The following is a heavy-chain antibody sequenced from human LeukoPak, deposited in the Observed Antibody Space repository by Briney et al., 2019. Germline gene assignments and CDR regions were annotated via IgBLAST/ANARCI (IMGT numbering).Heavy chain of an antibody. CDR2: ISSGSSYI. CDR1: GFTFSGYS. D-gene: IGHD4-17*01. CDR3: ARDLTTVTTFDY. V-gene: IGHV3-21*01. J-gene: IGHJ4*02. Sequence: GSLRLSCAASGFTFSGYSMNWVRQAPGKGLEWVSSISSGSSYIYSADSVKGRFTISRDNAKNSLFLQMNSLRAEDTAVYYCARDLTTVTTFDYWGQGTLVTVSS.